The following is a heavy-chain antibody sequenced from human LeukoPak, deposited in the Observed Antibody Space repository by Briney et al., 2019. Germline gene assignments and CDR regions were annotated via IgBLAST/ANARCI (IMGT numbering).Heavy chain of an antibody. CDR1: GFTFSSYG. V-gene: IGHV3-30*18. Sequence: GRSLRLSCAASGFTFSSYGMHWVRQAPGKGLEWVAVISYDGSNKYYADSVKGRFTISRDNSKNTLYLQMNSLRAEDTAVYYCAKDRSSSLDYWGQGTLVTVSS. J-gene: IGHJ4*02. CDR3: AKDRSSSLDY. CDR2: ISYDGSNK. D-gene: IGHD6-13*01.